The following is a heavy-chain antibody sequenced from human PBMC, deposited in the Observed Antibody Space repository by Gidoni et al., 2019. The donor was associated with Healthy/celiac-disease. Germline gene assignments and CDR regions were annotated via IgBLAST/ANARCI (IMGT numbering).Heavy chain of an antibody. CDR3: ASMITFGGVIVPLGYFDL. Sequence: KGRFTISRDNSKNTLYLQMNSLRAEDTAVYYCASMITFGGVIVPLGYFDLWGRGTLVTVSS. D-gene: IGHD3-16*02. V-gene: IGHV3-23*01. J-gene: IGHJ2*01.